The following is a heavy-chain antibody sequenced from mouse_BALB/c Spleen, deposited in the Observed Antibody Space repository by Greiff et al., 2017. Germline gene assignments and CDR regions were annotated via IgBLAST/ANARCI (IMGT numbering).Heavy chain of an antibody. J-gene: IGHJ4*01. D-gene: IGHD1-1*01. CDR1: GYSITSDYA. Sequence: DVQLQESGPGLVKPSQSLSLTCTVTGYSITSDYAWNWIRQFPGNKLEWMGYISYSGSTSYNPSLKSRISITRDTSKNQFFLQLNSVTTEDTATYYCAREGATVVGRDYAMDYWGQGTSVTVSS. CDR2: ISYSGST. V-gene: IGHV3-2*02. CDR3: AREGATVVGRDYAMDY.